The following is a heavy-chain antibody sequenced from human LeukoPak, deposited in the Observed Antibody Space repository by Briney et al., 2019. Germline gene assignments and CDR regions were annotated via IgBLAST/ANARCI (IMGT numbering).Heavy chain of an antibody. CDR1: GYSFTSYW. J-gene: IGHJ6*02. D-gene: IGHD5/OR15-5a*01. CDR3: AKGSTRDYYYYGMDV. Sequence: GESLKISCQGSGYSFTSYWIGWVRQLPGKGLEWMGIIYPGDSDTRYSPSFQGQVTISADKSISTAYLQWSSLKASDTAMYYCAKGSTRDYYYYGMDVWGQGTTVTVSS. V-gene: IGHV5-51*01. CDR2: IYPGDSDT.